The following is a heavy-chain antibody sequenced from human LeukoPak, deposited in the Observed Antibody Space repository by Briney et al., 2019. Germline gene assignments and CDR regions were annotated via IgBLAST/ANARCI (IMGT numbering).Heavy chain of an antibody. CDR2: ISSSSSTI. V-gene: IGHV3-11*04. Sequence: GGSLRLSCAASGFTFSDYYMSWIRQAPGKGLEWVSYISSSSSTIYYADSVKGRFTISRDNAQNSLSLQMNSLSADDTAVYYCARLGATSSGKYYFDYWGQGTLVTVSS. CDR3: ARLGATSSGKYYFDY. J-gene: IGHJ4*02. D-gene: IGHD6-25*01. CDR1: GFTFSDYY.